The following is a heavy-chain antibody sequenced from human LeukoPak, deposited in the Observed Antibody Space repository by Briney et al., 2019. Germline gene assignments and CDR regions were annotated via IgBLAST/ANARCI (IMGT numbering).Heavy chain of an antibody. J-gene: IGHJ4*02. CDR1: GGTFSRYA. CDR2: IIPLFGTA. CDR3: ARGFHYDTSGYYYFY. D-gene: IGHD3-22*01. V-gene: IGHV1-69*05. Sequence: SVKVSCKASGGTFSRYAISWLRQAPGQGLEWMGGIIPLFGTANYAQKFQGRVTITTDESTSTAYMELSSLRSEDTAVYYCARGFHYDTSGYYYFYWGQGARVTVSS.